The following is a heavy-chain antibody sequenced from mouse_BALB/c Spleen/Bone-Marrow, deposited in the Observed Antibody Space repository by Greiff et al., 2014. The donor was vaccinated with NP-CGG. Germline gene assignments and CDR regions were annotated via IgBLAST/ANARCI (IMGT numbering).Heavy chain of an antibody. J-gene: IGHJ3*01. CDR3: VSYYYGSSSFAY. CDR2: IDPANGNT. D-gene: IGHD1-1*01. Sequence: EVKLQQSGAELVKPGASVKLSCTASGFNIKDTYMHWVKQRPEKGLEWIGRIDPANGNTKYDPKFQGKATITADTSSNTAYLQLSSLTSEDTAVYYCVSYYYGSSSFAYWGQGTLVTVSA. V-gene: IGHV14-3*02. CDR1: GFNIKDTY.